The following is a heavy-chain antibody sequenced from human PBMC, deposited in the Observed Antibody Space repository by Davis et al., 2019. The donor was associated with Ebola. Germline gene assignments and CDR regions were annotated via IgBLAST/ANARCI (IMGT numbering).Heavy chain of an antibody. CDR1: GYSFTSYW. J-gene: IGHJ6*02. D-gene: IGHD3-3*01. V-gene: IGHV5-51*01. CDR3: ARHFVGKLFGMDV. CDR2: IYPGDSDT. Sequence: KVSCKGSGYSFTSYWIGWVRQMPGKGLEWMGIIYPGDSDTRYSPSFQGQVTISADKSINTAYLQWNSLKASDTAIYFCARHFVGKLFGMDVWGQGTMVIVSS.